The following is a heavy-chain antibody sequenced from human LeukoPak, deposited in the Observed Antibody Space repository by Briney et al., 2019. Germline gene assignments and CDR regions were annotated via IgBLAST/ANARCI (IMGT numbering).Heavy chain of an antibody. CDR2: MYSDGST. V-gene: IGHV3-66*01. CDR1: GITVNSNY. Sequence: GGSLRLSCVVSGITVNSNYMSWVRQAPGKGLEWVSVMYSDGSTYYAGSVKGRFTISRDNSKNTLYLQMNSLRVEDTAVYYCARSNWYFDLWGRGTLVTVSS. J-gene: IGHJ2*01. CDR3: ARSNWYFDL.